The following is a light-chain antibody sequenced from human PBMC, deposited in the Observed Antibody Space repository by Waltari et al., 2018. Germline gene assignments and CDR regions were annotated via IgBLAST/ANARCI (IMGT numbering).Light chain of an antibody. CDR2: DDN. V-gene: IGLV3-21*02. J-gene: IGLJ1*01. Sequence: SYVMTPPPSVSVAPGQTAQITCGGTNIGIKNVHWYLQKPGLAPVLVNYDDNHRPSEIPEGFSGANFGKTATLTIRGGEGGDEADYYCQVWDANVDQGVFGPGTKVTVL. CDR1: NIGIKN. CDR3: QVWDANVDQGV.